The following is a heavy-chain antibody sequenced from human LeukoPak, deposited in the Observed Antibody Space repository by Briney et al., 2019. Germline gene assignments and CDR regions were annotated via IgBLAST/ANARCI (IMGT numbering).Heavy chain of an antibody. CDR2: ISSGSGTI. V-gene: IGHV3-48*01. J-gene: IGHJ4*02. CDR1: GFTFSTSS. CDR3: ARGGLGSFDY. Sequence: GGSLRLSCAASGFTFSTSSMNWVRQAPGRGLEWISYISSGSGTIYYADSVKGRFTISKDTAKNSLSLQMNSLRAEDTAVYYCARGGLGSFDYWGQGTLVTVSS. D-gene: IGHD7-27*01.